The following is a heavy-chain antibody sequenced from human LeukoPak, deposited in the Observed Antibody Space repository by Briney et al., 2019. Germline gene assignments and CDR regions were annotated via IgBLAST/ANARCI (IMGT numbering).Heavy chain of an antibody. J-gene: IGHJ6*03. CDR1: GYSFTSYW. D-gene: IGHD2-2*02. CDR3: ARRSDPVVVPAAIDYYYYMDV. V-gene: IGHV5-51*01. Sequence: GASLKISCKGSGYSFTSYWIGWVRQLPGKGLEWMGIIYPGDSDTRYSPSFQGQVTISADKSISTAYLQWSSLKASDTAMYYCARRSDPVVVPAAIDYYYYMDVWGKGTTVTVSS. CDR2: IYPGDSDT.